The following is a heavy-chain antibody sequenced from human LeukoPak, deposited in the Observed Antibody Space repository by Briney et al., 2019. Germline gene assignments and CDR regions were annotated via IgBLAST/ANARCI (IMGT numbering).Heavy chain of an antibody. D-gene: IGHD6-13*01. CDR3: ARGYFIGAGIAAAGTTLGY. CDR2: MNPNSGNT. Sequence: ASVTVSCKASGYTFTSYDINWVRQAPGQGLEWMGWMNPNSGNTGYAQKFQGRVTMTRNTSISTAYMELSSLRSEDTAVYYCARGYFIGAGIAAAGTTLGYWGQGTLVTVSS. CDR1: GYTFTSYD. J-gene: IGHJ4*02. V-gene: IGHV1-8*01.